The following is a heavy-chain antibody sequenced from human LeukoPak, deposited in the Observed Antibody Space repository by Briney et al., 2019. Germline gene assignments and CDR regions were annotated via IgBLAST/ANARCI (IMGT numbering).Heavy chain of an antibody. CDR2: ISGSSYI. CDR1: GFNFNMFA. V-gene: IGHV3-21*01. CDR3: ARDTTARSGYSLHFDY. D-gene: IGHD5-18*01. J-gene: IGHJ4*02. Sequence: GGSLRLSCTGSGFNFNMFAMNWVRQAPGKGLEWVSSISGSSYIYYADSVKGRFTISRDNAKNSLYLQMNSLRAEDTAVYYCARDTTARSGYSLHFDYWGQGTLVTVSS.